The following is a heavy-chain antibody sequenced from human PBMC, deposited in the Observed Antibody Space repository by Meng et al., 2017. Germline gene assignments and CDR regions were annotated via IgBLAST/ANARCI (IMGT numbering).Heavy chain of an antibody. V-gene: IGHV4-31*03. CDR1: GGSISSGGYY. D-gene: IGHD3-10*02. Sequence: QVRLQEPGPGLVKPSQTLSLTCTVSGGSISSGGYYWSWIRQHPGKGLEWIGYIYYSGSTYYNPSLKSRVTISVDTSKNQFSLKLSSVTAADTAVYYCASVVRGVINFDYWGQGTLVTVSS. CDR2: IYYSGST. CDR3: ASVVRGVINFDY. J-gene: IGHJ4*02.